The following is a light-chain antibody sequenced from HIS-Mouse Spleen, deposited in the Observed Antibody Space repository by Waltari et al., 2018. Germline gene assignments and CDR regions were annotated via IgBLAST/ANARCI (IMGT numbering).Light chain of an antibody. CDR1: SSNIGSDT. J-gene: IGLJ2*01. CDR2: SNN. V-gene: IGLV1-44*01. Sequence: QSVLTQPPSSAGTPGQTVTISCSGSSSNIGSDTVNCYPQLPGTAPKLLIYSNNQRPSAVPDRFSGSKSGTSASLAISGLQSEDEADYYCAAWDDSLNGMVFGGGTKLTVL. CDR3: AAWDDSLNGMV.